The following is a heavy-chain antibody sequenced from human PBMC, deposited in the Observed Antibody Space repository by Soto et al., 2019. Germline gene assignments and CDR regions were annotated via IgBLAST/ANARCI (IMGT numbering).Heavy chain of an antibody. J-gene: IGHJ6*02. CDR1: GGSISSYY. V-gene: IGHV4-59*01. CDR3: ARGVRGARDYYYYYGMDV. Sequence: SETLSLTCTVSGGSISSYYWSWIRQPPGKGLEWIGYIYYSGSTNYNPSLKSRVTISVDTSKNQFSLKLSSATAADTAVYYCARGVRGARDYYYYYGMDVWGQGTTVTVS. D-gene: IGHD5-12*01. CDR2: IYYSGST.